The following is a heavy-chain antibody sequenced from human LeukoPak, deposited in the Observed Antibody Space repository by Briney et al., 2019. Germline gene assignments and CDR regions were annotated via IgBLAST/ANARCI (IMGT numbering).Heavy chain of an antibody. D-gene: IGHD2-15*01. V-gene: IGHV5-51*01. Sequence: GESLKISCKGSGYSFTSYWIGWVRQMPGKGLEWMGIIYPGDSDTRYSPSFQGQVTISADKSISTAYLQWSSLKASDTAMYYCARRGYCSGGSCYSFDYWGQGTLVTVSS. CDR2: IYPGDSDT. J-gene: IGHJ4*02. CDR1: GYSFTSYW. CDR3: ARRGYCSGGSCYSFDY.